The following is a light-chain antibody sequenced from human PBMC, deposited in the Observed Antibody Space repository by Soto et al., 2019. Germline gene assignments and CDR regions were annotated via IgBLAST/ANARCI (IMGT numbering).Light chain of an antibody. V-gene: IGLV2-8*01. J-gene: IGLJ3*02. CDR3: SSYGGNNNLV. Sequence: QSALTQPASVSGSPGQSITISCTGSSSDVGAYNFVSWYQHHPGKAPKVIIYEVYKRPSGVPDRFSGSKSGKTASLTVSGLQVDDEADYYCSSYGGNNNLVFGGGTKLTVL. CDR1: SSDVGAYNF. CDR2: EVY.